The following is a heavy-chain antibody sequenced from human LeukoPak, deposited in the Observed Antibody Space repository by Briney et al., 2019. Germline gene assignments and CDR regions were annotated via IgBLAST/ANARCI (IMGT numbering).Heavy chain of an antibody. CDR3: TTAPTTNWLPYFDY. V-gene: IGHV3-15*01. CDR1: GLTFNDAR. J-gene: IGHJ4*02. Sequence: PGGSLRLSCAVSGLTFNDARVSWVRQAPGKGLEWVARISAGGTENYATPVKARFTVSRDNSKSTVYLQMNSLTTEDTAVYYCTTAPTTNWLPYFDYWGQGTVVTVSS. D-gene: IGHD5-12*01. CDR2: ISAGGTE.